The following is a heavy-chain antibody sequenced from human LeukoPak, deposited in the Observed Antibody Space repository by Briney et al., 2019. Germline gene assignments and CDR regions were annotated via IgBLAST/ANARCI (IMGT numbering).Heavy chain of an antibody. V-gene: IGHV6-1*01. J-gene: IGHJ6*04. D-gene: IGHD3-16*01. CDR1: GDSVSSNSAA. Sequence: SQTLSLTCAISGDSVSSNSAAWNWITQSPSRGLEWLGWTYYRSKWYNDYAVSVKSRITINPDTSKNQFSLQLNSVTPEDTAVYYCARDKEGADYYYYGMDVWGKGTTVTVSS. CDR2: TYYRSKWYN. CDR3: ARDKEGADYYYYGMDV.